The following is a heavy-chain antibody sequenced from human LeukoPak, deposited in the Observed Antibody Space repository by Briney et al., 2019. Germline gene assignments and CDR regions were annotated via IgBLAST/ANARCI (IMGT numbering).Heavy chain of an antibody. V-gene: IGHV3-30-3*01. J-gene: IGHJ6*02. CDR3: ARGGMDYYDSSGPPPGQTYYYYGMDV. CDR1: GFTFSSYA. CDR2: ISYDGSNK. D-gene: IGHD3-22*01. Sequence: PGRSLRLSCAASGFTFSSYATHWVRQAPGKGLEWVAVISYDGSNKYYADSVKGRFTISRDNSKNTLYLQMNSLRAEDTAVYYCARGGMDYYDSSGPPPGQTYYYYGMDVWGQGTTVTVSS.